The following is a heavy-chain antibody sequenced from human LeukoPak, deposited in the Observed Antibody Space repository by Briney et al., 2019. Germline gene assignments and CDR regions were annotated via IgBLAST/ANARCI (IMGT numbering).Heavy chain of an antibody. Sequence: PGGSPRLSCAASGFTFSSYAMHWVRQAPGKGLEWVAVISYDGSNKYYADSVKGRFTISRDNSKNTLYLQMNSLRAEDTAVYYCARDYGSGKDVDYWGQGTLVTVSS. V-gene: IGHV3-30-3*01. J-gene: IGHJ4*02. D-gene: IGHD3-10*01. CDR2: ISYDGSNK. CDR3: ARDYGSGKDVDY. CDR1: GFTFSSYA.